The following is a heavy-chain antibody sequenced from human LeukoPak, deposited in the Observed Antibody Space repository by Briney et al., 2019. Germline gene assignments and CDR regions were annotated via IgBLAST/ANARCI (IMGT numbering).Heavy chain of an antibody. CDR1: GFTFSSYA. Sequence: GGSLRLSCAASGFTFSSYAMSWVRQAPGKGLEWVSSVTGSGSSTYYADSVKGRFTIPRDNSKNTLYLQMNSLRADDTAVYYCAGGYYFDYWGQGTLVTVSS. CDR3: AGGYYFDY. CDR2: VTGSGSST. J-gene: IGHJ4*02. V-gene: IGHV3-23*01.